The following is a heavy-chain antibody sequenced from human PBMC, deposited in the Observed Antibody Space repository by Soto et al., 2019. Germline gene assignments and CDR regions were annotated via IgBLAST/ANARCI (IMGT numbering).Heavy chain of an antibody. V-gene: IGHV3-9*01. Sequence: GGSLRLSCAASGFTFGDYAMQWVRQAPGKGLEWVSAISWNSGSIDYADSVKGRFTISRDNAKNSLYPQMNSLRAEDTALYYCAKSHTTSGWYVTTDYWGQGTRVTVSS. J-gene: IGHJ4*02. CDR3: AKSHTTSGWYVTTDY. D-gene: IGHD6-19*01. CDR1: GFTFGDYA. CDR2: ISWNSGSI.